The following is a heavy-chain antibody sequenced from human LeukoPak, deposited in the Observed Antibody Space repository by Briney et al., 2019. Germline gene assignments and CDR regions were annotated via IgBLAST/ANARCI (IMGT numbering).Heavy chain of an antibody. Sequence: SQTLSLTCAVSGGSISSTTSYWGWIRQPPGKGLEWIGRIYYSGSTFYNPSLKSRVTISVDTSKNQLSLRLSSVTAADAAVYYCARHGSTDYFDYWGQGTLVTVSS. V-gene: IGHV4-39*01. CDR2: IYYSGST. J-gene: IGHJ4*02. D-gene: IGHD5-12*01. CDR1: GGSISSTTSY. CDR3: ARHGSTDYFDY.